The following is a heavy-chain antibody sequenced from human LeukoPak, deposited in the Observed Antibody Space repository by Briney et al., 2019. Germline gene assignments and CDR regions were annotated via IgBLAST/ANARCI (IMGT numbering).Heavy chain of an antibody. D-gene: IGHD3-3*01. CDR3: ARLYYDFWSGYPDY. J-gene: IGHJ4*02. CDR1: GGSISSYY. CDR2: IYYSGST. Sequence: SETLSLTCTVSGGSISSYYWSWIRQPLGKGLEWIGYIYYSGSTNHNPSLKSRVTISVDTSKNQFSLKLSSVTAADTAVYYCARLYYDFWSGYPDYWGQGTLVTVSS. V-gene: IGHV4-59*08.